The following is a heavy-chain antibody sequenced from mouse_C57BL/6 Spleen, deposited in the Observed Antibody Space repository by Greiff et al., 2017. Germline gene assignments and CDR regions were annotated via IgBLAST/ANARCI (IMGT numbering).Heavy chain of an antibody. J-gene: IGHJ4*01. CDR3: ARGYYGSSYEAMDY. V-gene: IGHV14-3*01. CDR2: IDPANGNT. Sequence: VQLKESVAELVRPGASVKLSCTASGFNIKNTYMHWVKQRPEQGLEWIGRIDPANGNTKYAPKFQGKATITADTSSNTAYLQLSSLTSEDTAIYYCARGYYGSSYEAMDYWGQGTSVTVSS. D-gene: IGHD1-1*01. CDR1: GFNIKNTY.